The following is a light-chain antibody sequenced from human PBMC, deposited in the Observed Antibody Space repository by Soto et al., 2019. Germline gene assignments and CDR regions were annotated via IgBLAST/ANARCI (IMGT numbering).Light chain of an antibody. Sequence: DIQLTQSPSSLSASVGDRATLTCRASQSISSYLTWYQQKPGKAPKLLIYAASSLQGGVPSRFSGSGSGTDFTLTISSLQPEDFATYYCQQRYSSPFTFGQGTRLEIK. V-gene: IGKV1-39*01. CDR3: QQRYSSPFT. CDR1: QSISSY. CDR2: AAS. J-gene: IGKJ5*01.